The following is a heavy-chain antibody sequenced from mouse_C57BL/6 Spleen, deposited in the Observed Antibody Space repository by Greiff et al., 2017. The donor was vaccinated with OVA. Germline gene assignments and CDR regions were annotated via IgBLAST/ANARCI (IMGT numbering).Heavy chain of an antibody. CDR3: ASEGYDYDGAWFAY. D-gene: IGHD2-4*01. CDR2: IWGVGST. J-gene: IGHJ3*01. CDR1: GFSLTSSG. V-gene: IGHV2-6*01. Sequence: VQLQESGPGLVAPSQSLSITCTVSGFSLTSSGVDWVRQSPGKGLEWLGVIWGVGSTNYNSALKSRLSISKDNSKSQVILKMNSLRTDDTAMYYCASEGYDYDGAWFAYWGQGTLVTVSA.